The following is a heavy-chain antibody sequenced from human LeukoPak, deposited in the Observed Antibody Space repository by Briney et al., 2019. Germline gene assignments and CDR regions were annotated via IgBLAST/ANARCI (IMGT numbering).Heavy chain of an antibody. Sequence: GGSLRLSCAASGFTFSSYSLNWVRQAPGMGLEWVSSISSSSHYIYYADSVKGRFTISRDNAKNSLYLQMDSLRAEDTAVYYCARDFGGSYYIGRYYYMDVWGKGTTVTVSS. D-gene: IGHD1-26*01. V-gene: IGHV3-21*01. J-gene: IGHJ6*03. CDR1: GFTFSSYS. CDR3: ARDFGGSYYIGRYYYMDV. CDR2: ISSSSHYI.